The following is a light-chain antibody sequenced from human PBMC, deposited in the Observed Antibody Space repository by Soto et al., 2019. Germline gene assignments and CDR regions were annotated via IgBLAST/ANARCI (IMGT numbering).Light chain of an antibody. Sequence: DIQMTQSPSTLSASVGDRVTLTCRASQSIGRWLAWYQQKPGKAPKLLIYKASSLESGVPSRFSGSGSGTEFTLTISSLQPDDFATYYCQQYDTVPLTFGQVTKVEIK. CDR2: KAS. CDR1: QSIGRW. V-gene: IGKV1-5*03. CDR3: QQYDTVPLT. J-gene: IGKJ1*01.